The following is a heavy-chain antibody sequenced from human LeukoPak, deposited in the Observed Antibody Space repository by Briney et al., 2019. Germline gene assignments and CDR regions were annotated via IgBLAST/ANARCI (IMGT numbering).Heavy chain of an antibody. CDR2: ISSISTYT. J-gene: IGHJ4*02. CDR3: ASDGSH. CDR1: GFTFSSYG. Sequence: GGSLRLSCAASGFTFSSYGMNWVRQAPGKGPEWVSSISSISTYTHYADSVKGRFTISRDNSKNTLYLQMNSLRVEDTAVYYCASDGSHWGQGTLVTVSS. V-gene: IGHV3-21*01. D-gene: IGHD2-15*01.